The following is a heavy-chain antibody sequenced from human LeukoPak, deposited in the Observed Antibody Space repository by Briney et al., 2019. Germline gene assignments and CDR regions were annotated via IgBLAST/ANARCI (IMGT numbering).Heavy chain of an antibody. D-gene: IGHD3-3*01. CDR2: INPNSGGT. Sequence: ASVKVSCKASGYTFTGYYMHWVRQAPGQGLEWMGWINPNSGGTNYAQKFQGRVTMTRDTSISTAYMEPSRLRSDDTAVYYCARDHLPDFWSNFDYWGQGTLVTVSS. J-gene: IGHJ4*02. CDR3: ARDHLPDFWSNFDY. V-gene: IGHV1-2*02. CDR1: GYTFTGYY.